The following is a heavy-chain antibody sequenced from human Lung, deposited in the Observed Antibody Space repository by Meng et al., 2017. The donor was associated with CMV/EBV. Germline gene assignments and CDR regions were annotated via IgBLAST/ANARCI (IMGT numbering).Heavy chain of an antibody. CDR1: GYTFTDHY. CDR3: ARDNDWGPDY. D-gene: IGHD3-9*01. V-gene: IGHV1-2*02. J-gene: IGHJ4*02. Sequence: ASXXVSCKASGYTFTDHYFHWVRQAPGQGLEWMGWIYPNSGGTHYAQKFQGRLTVTTDTSISTGYMELSSLGSDDTAVYYCARDNDWGPDYWGQGTLVNRLL. CDR2: IYPNSGGT.